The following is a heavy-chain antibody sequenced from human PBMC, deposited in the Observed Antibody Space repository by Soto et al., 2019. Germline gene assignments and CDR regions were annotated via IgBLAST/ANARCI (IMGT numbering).Heavy chain of an antibody. V-gene: IGHV4-59*01. CDR2: IYYSGST. CDR1: GGSISSYY. CDR3: ASSIYDSSGYYRWDFDY. Sequence: SETLSLTCTVSGGSISSYYWSWIRQPPGKGLEWIGYIYYSGSTNYNPSLKSRVTISVDTSKNQFSLKLSSVTAADTAVYYCASSIYDSSGYYRWDFDYWGQGTLVTVSS. D-gene: IGHD3-22*01. J-gene: IGHJ4*02.